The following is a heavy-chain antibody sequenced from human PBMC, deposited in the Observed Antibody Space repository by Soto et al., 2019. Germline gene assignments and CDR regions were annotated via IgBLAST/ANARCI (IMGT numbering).Heavy chain of an antibody. Sequence: EVQLLESGGGLVQPGGSLRLSCEASGITFSRYDMSWVRQAPGKGLEWVSAINGGRSFYGDSVEGRFTVSRDNSKNKLYLQMNSLRVEDTAIYYCATHAGDLWGQGTLVTVSS. CDR1: GITFSRYD. D-gene: IGHD2-2*01. V-gene: IGHV3-23*01. CDR2: INGGRS. CDR3: ATHAGDL. J-gene: IGHJ5*02.